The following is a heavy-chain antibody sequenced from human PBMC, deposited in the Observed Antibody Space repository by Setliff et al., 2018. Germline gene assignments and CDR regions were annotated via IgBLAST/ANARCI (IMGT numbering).Heavy chain of an antibody. Sequence: GGSLGLSCAASGFTFSTYSMHWVRQAPGKGLEWVSSISDSSIYIYYVDSVKGRFTISRDNAQNSLYLQMDSLRAEDTAVYYCARSPANGGHDAFDVWGQGTMVTVSS. D-gene: IGHD6-25*01. CDR1: GFTFSTYS. CDR3: ARSPANGGHDAFDV. V-gene: IGHV3-21*01. J-gene: IGHJ3*01. CDR2: ISDSSIYI.